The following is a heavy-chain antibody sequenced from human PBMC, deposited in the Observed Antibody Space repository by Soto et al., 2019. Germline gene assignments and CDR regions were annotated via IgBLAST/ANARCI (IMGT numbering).Heavy chain of an antibody. D-gene: IGHD6-19*01. J-gene: IGHJ6*04. V-gene: IGHV3-48*02. Sequence: GGSLRLSCAASGFTFSSYSMNWVRQAPGKGLEWVSYISSSSSTIYYADSVKGRFTISRDNAKNSLYLQMNSLRDEDTAVYYCAGGPGYSSGWCYYYYYGRGVCGKRTTVTVAS. CDR3: AGGPGYSSGWCYYYYYGRGV. CDR1: GFTFSSYS. CDR2: ISSSSSTI.